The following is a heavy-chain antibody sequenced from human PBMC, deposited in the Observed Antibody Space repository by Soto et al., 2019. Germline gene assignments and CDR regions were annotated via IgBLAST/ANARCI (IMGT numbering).Heavy chain of an antibody. Sequence: QVQLVQSGAEVKKPGASVKVFCKASGYTFTSYGISWVRQAPGQGLEWMGWISAYNGNTNYAQKLQGRVTMTTDTXTXXAYMELRSLRSDDTAVYYCARVYYDSSGFPGPFDYWGQGTLVTVSS. CDR3: ARVYYDSSGFPGPFDY. CDR1: GYTFTSYG. CDR2: ISAYNGNT. V-gene: IGHV1-18*01. D-gene: IGHD3-22*01. J-gene: IGHJ4*02.